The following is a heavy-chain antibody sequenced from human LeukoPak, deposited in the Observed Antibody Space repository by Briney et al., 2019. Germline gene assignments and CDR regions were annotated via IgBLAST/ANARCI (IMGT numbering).Heavy chain of an antibody. D-gene: IGHD3-10*01. V-gene: IGHV4-38-2*02. J-gene: IGHJ3*02. CDR3: ARDYRGIRRAGYGFDI. Sequence: SETLSLTCAVSDYSISSDYFWGWIRQPPGKGLEWIGNIYHSGSTYYNPSLKSRVTISVDTSKNQFSLNLSSVTAADTAVYYCARDYRGIRRAGYGFDIWGQGTMVTVSS. CDR1: DYSISSDYF. CDR2: IYHSGST.